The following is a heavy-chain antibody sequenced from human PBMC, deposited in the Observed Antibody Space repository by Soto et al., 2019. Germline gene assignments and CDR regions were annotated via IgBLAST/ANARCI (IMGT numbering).Heavy chain of an antibody. CDR2: TDYSGNT. CDR3: ARAVGDPLYYLDY. D-gene: IGHD6-19*01. V-gene: IGHV4-59*08. CDR1: SDSIRSYY. Sequence: QVQLQESGPGLVRPSETLSLTCTVSSDSIRSYYWIWLRQSPGKGLEWIGYTDYSGNTNYNPSLKSRVTISGDTSKNQFSLRLSSVTAADTAVYYCARAVGDPLYYLDYWGQGTLVTVSS. J-gene: IGHJ4*02.